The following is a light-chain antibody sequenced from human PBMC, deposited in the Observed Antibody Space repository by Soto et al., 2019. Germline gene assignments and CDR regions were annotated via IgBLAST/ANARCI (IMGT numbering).Light chain of an antibody. V-gene: IGKV3-11*01. CDR2: DAS. CDR1: QSVNSY. J-gene: IGKJ5*01. CDR3: QQRSNWPT. Sequence: EIVLTQSPATLSLSPGERATLSCRASQSVNSYLAWYQQKPGQAPRLLIYDASNRATGIPARLSGSGSGTDFTLTIRSLEPEDSAVYYCQQRSNWPTFGQGTRLEIK.